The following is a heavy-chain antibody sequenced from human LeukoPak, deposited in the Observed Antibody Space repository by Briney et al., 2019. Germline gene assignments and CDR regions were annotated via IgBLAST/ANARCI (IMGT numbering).Heavy chain of an antibody. D-gene: IGHD3-10*01. CDR1: GGTFSSYA. CDR2: IIPIFGTA. Sequence: GASVKVSCKASGGTFSSYAISWVRQAPGQGLEWMGGIIPIFGTANYAQKFQGRVTITADESTSTAYMELSSLRSEDTAVYYCAALRPITMVRGVIIEGYMDVWGKGTTVTVSS. J-gene: IGHJ6*04. CDR3: AALRPITMVRGVIIEGYMDV. V-gene: IGHV1-69*13.